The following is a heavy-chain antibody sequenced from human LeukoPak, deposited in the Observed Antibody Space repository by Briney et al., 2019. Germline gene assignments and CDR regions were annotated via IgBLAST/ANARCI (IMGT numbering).Heavy chain of an antibody. Sequence: ASVKVSCKASGYTFTSYGISWVRQAPGQGLEWMGWISAYNGNTNYAQKLQGRVTMTTDTSTSTAYMELRSLRSDDTAVYYCATKLPGIAAAATPLDNWFDPWGQGTLVTVPS. J-gene: IGHJ5*02. CDR1: GYTFTSYG. D-gene: IGHD6-13*01. CDR2: ISAYNGNT. V-gene: IGHV1-18*01. CDR3: ATKLPGIAAAATPLDNWFDP.